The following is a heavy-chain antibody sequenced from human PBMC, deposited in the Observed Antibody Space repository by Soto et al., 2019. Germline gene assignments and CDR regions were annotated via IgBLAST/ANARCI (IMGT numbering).Heavy chain of an antibody. CDR1: GYTFSSYD. V-gene: IGHV1-8*01. J-gene: IGHJ6*02. D-gene: IGHD4-17*01. CDR3: ARTDGDLDV. CDR2: MNPKSGHT. Sequence: QVQLVQSGAEVKKPGASVKVSCKASGYTFSSYDINWVRQATGQGLEWMGWMNPKSGHTGSAQKSQGRVTMTRDTSISTAYMELSSLRSEDTAIYYCARTDGDLDVWGQGTTVTVSS.